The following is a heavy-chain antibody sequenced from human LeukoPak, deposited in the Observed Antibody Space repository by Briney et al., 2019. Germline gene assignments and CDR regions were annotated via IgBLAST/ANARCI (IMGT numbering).Heavy chain of an antibody. Sequence: GASVKVSCKASGYTVTSYGICCGRQAPGQRLEWRGWISAYKGNTNYAQKLQGRVTMTTDTSTSTASMELRRLTSDATAVYSCARDSRRDGITGTSRWFDPWGQGTLVTVSS. CDR1: GYTVTSYG. J-gene: IGHJ5*02. CDR3: ARDSRRDGITGTSRWFDP. CDR2: ISAYKGNT. D-gene: IGHD1-20*01. V-gene: IGHV1-18*01.